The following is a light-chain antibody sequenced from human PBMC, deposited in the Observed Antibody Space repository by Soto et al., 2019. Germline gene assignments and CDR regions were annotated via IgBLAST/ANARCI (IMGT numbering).Light chain of an antibody. CDR1: SSDVGGYNY. CDR2: DVS. V-gene: IGLV2-14*01. J-gene: IGLJ1*01. Sequence: QSLLTQPASVSGSPGQSITISCTGTSSDVGGYNYVSWYQQHPGKAPKLMIYDVSNRPSGVSNRFSGSKSGNTASLTISGLQAEDEADYYCSSYTSSSTLYDFGTGTKVTVL. CDR3: SSYTSSSTLYD.